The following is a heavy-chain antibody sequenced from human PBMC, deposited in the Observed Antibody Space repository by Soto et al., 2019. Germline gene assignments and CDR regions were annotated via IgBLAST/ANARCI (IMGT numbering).Heavy chain of an antibody. CDR3: ARDSLRGGAVADIQLGINLLLFGGMDV. CDR2: IYHSGST. V-gene: IGHV4-4*02. CDR1: GGSISSSNW. J-gene: IGHJ6*02. D-gene: IGHD6-19*01. Sequence: QVQLQESGPGLVKPSGTLSLTCAVSGGSISSSNWWSWVRQPPGKGLEWIGEIYHSGSTNYNPSLKSRVTISVDKSKNQFSLKLSSVTAADTAVYYCARDSLRGGAVADIQLGINLLLFGGMDVWGQGTTVTVSS.